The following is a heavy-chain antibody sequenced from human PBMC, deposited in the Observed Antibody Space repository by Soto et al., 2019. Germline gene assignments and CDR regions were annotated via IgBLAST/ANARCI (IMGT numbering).Heavy chain of an antibody. J-gene: IGHJ4*02. CDR3: ARHTTAAGIDY. CDR2: ISYDGSNK. D-gene: IGHD6-13*01. V-gene: IGHV3-30-3*01. Sequence: SLRLSCAASGFTFSSYAMHWVRQAPGKGLEWVAVISYDGSNKYYADSVKGRFTISRDNSKNTLYLQMNSLRAEDTAVYYCARHTTAAGIDYWGQGTLVTVSS. CDR1: GFTFSSYA.